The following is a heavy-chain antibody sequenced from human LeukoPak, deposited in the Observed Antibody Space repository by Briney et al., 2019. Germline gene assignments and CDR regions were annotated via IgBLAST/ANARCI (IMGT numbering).Heavy chain of an antibody. CDR3: AKNRDSSDYPRDFDY. D-gene: IGHD3-22*01. CDR1: RFTFSSYG. CDR2: IRHDGSYQ. J-gene: IGHJ4*02. V-gene: IGHV3-30*02. Sequence: GGSLRLSCAASRFTFSSYGMHWVRQTPGRGLEWVAFIRHDGSYQQYVDSVKGRFTVSRDNSKDTVYLQMNSLRTEDTAVYYCAKNRDSSDYPRDFDYWGQGTLVTVSS.